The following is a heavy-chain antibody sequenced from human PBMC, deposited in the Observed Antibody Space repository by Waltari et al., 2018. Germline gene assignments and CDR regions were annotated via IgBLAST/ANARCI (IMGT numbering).Heavy chain of an antibody. J-gene: IGHJ4*02. CDR1: GFSISSGGYY. D-gene: IGHD4-17*01. Sequence: QVQLQESGPGLVKPSQTLSLTCPVSGFSISSGGYYWSWIRQHPGKGLEWIGYISYSGSTYYNPSLKSRLTISVDTSKNQVSLKLSSVTAADTAVYYCASMSDYGDHIIDSWGQGTLVTVSS. CDR3: ASMSDYGDHIIDS. V-gene: IGHV4-31*03. CDR2: ISYSGST.